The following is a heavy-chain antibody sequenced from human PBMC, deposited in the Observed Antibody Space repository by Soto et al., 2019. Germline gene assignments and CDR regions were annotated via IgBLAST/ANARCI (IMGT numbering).Heavy chain of an antibody. V-gene: IGHV4-39*07. J-gene: IGHJ6*02. CDR1: GGSINNNNYY. CDR3: ARAMITMVRGVHYYYYGMDV. D-gene: IGHD3-10*01. CDR2: VSYTGTT. Sequence: SETLSLTCTVSGGSINNNNYYWGWVRQPPGKGLEWIGSVSYTGTTYYSPSLKSRVITSIDTSRNQFSLKLASVTAADTAVYYCARAMITMVRGVHYYYYGMDVWGQGTTVTVSS.